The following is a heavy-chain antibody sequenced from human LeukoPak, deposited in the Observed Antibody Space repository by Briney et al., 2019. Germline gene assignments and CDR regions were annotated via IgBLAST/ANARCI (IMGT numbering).Heavy chain of an antibody. D-gene: IGHD3-22*01. CDR2: INPSGGTT. CDR1: GYTFTSFY. CDR3: ARDARPSYDTSGYYFPGDY. Sequence: ASVKVSCKASGYTFTSFYIHWVRQAPGQGLEWMAIINPSGGTTRYAQKFQGRVIMTRDTSTSTVYMELSSLRSEDTAVYYCARDARPSYDTSGYYFPGDYWGQGTLVTVSS. J-gene: IGHJ4*02. V-gene: IGHV1-46*01.